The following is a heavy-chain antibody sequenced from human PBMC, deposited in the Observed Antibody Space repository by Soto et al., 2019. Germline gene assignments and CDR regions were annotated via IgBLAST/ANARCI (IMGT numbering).Heavy chain of an antibody. CDR3: ARDLPLWLADPHPGSIDY. D-gene: IGHD5-12*01. CDR2: ISAYNGNT. CDR1: GYTFTSYG. J-gene: IGHJ4*02. V-gene: IGHV1-18*01. Sequence: QVQLVQSGAEVKKPGASVKVSCKASGYTFTSYGISWVRQAPGQGLEWMGWISAYNGNTNYAQKLQGRVTMTTDTSTSTAYMELRSLRSDDTAVYYCARDLPLWLADPHPGSIDYWGQGTLVTVSS.